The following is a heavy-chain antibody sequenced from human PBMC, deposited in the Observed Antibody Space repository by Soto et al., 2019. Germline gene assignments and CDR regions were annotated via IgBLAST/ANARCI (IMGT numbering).Heavy chain of an antibody. V-gene: IGHV1-24*01. J-gene: IGHJ3*02. CDR3: ATEINHRPYSSGPSGGAFDI. D-gene: IGHD6-19*01. CDR1: GYTLTELS. CDR2: FDPEDGET. Sequence: SVKVSCKVSGYTLTELSMHWVRQAPGKGLEWMGGFDPEDGETIYAQKFQGRVTMTEDTSTDTAYMELSSLRSEDTAVYYCATEINHRPYSSGPSGGAFDIWGQGTMVTVSS.